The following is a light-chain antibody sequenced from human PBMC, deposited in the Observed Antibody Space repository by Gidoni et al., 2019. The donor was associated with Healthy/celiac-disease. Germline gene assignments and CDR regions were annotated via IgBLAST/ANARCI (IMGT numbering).Light chain of an antibody. CDR3: QQYNSYSQGFT. V-gene: IGKV1-5*03. Sequence: MTQSPSTLSTSVGDRVTITCRASQSISSWLAWYQQKPGKAPKLLIYKASSLESGVPSRFSGSGSGTEFTLTISSPQPDDFATYYCQQYNSYSQGFTFGPXTKVDIK. J-gene: IGKJ3*01. CDR2: KAS. CDR1: QSISSW.